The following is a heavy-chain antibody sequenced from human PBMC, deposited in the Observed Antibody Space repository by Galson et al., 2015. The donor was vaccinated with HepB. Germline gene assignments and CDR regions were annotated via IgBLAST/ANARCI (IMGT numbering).Heavy chain of an antibody. J-gene: IGHJ3*02. CDR2: ISSSSSTI. CDR1: GFTFSSYS. CDR3: ARDISMRSNTPAFDI. Sequence: SLRLSCAASGFTFSSYSMNWVRQAPGKGLEWVSYISSSSSTIYYADSVKGRFTISRDNAKNSLYLQMNSLRDEDTAVYYCARDISMRSNTPAFDIWGQGTMVTVSS. V-gene: IGHV3-48*02.